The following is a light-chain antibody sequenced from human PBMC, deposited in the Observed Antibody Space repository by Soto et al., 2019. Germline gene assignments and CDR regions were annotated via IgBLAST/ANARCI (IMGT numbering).Light chain of an antibody. Sequence: LTQLPGTLSFSPGETATLSCRASHGITTNYLAWYQHKIGRPPRLLIAGASSRAAGVPDRFSGSGSGTDFTLTISRLEPADSATYYCQLYGGSDLFNFVPGTKLEL. CDR2: GAS. CDR1: HGITTNY. CDR3: QLYGGSDLFN. J-gene: IGKJ2*01. V-gene: IGKV3-20*01.